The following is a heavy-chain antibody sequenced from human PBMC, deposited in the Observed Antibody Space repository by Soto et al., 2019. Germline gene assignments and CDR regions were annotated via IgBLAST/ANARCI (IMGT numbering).Heavy chain of an antibody. D-gene: IGHD2-15*01. Sequence: GGSLRLSCAASGFTFSSYAMHWVRQAPGKGLEYVSAISSNGSSTYYANSLKGRLTNSRDNSKKTLYVQMGSLLAEDMAGYYCARVHRGYCGGGSGYGLCSGYDFDAFDIWGQGTMVTVSS. CDR3: ARVHRGYCGGGSGYGLCSGYDFDAFDI. CDR1: GFTFSSYA. J-gene: IGHJ3*02. CDR2: ISSNGSST. V-gene: IGHV3-64*01.